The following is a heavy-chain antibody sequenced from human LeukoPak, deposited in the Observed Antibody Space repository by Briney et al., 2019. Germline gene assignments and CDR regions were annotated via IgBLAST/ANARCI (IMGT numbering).Heavy chain of an antibody. Sequence: ASVKVSCKVSGYTLTELSMHWVRQAPGKGLEWMGGFDPEDGETIYAQKFQGRVTMTEDTSTDTAYMELSSLRSEDTAVYYCARGAMVATYDSFCYWGQGTLVTVSS. CDR2: FDPEDGET. CDR1: GYTLTELS. V-gene: IGHV1-24*01. D-gene: IGHD5-12*01. J-gene: IGHJ4*02. CDR3: ARGAMVATYDSFCY.